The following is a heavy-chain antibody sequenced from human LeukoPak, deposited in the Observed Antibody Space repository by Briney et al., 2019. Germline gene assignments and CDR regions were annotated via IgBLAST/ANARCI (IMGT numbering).Heavy chain of an antibody. D-gene: IGHD5-24*01. Sequence: SETLSLTCAVYGGSFSGYYWSWIRQPPGKGLEWIGYIYYSGSTNYNPSLKSRVTISVDTSKNQFSLKLSSVTAADTAVYYCARVGRRRDAEGYFDYWGQGTLVTVSS. CDR3: ARVGRRRDAEGYFDY. J-gene: IGHJ4*02. V-gene: IGHV4-59*01. CDR2: IYYSGST. CDR1: GGSFSGYY.